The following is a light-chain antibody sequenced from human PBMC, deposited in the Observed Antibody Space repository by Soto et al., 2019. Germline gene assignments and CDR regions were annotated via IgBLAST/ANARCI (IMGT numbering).Light chain of an antibody. Sequence: DIQMTQSPSTLSASVGDRVTITCRASQSISSWLAWYQQKPGKAPTLLIYHASNLESGVPSRFSGSGSGTEFTLTISSLQPDDFATYYCQHYDSFPHTFGQGAKLEIK. J-gene: IGKJ2*01. CDR2: HAS. CDR1: QSISSW. CDR3: QHYDSFPHT. V-gene: IGKV1-5*01.